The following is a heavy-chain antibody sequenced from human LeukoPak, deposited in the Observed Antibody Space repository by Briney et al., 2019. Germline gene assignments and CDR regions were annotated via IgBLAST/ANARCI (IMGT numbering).Heavy chain of an antibody. CDR3: AKDHSNHRGYYDSSGPFDY. CDR2: ISGSGGST. V-gene: IGHV3-23*01. D-gene: IGHD3-22*01. J-gene: IGHJ4*02. CDR1: GFTFSSYG. Sequence: GSLRLSFAASGFTFSSYGMSWVRQAPGKGLEWVSAISGSGGSTYYADSVKGRFTISRDNSKNTLYLQMNSLRAEDTAVYYCAKDHSNHRGYYDSSGPFDYWGQGTLVTVSS.